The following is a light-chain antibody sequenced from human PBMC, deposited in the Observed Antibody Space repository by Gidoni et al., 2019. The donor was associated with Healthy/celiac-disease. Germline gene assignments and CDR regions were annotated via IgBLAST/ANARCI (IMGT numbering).Light chain of an antibody. CDR2: GAS. J-gene: IGKJ1*01. CDR3: QQYGSSRRT. CDR1: QSVSSSY. Sequence: EIVLTQSPGTLSLSPGERATLSCRASQSVSSSYLTWYQQKPGQAPRLLIYGASSRATGIPDRFSGSGSGTDFTLTISRLDPEDFAVYYWQQYGSSRRTFGQGTKVEIK. V-gene: IGKV3-20*01.